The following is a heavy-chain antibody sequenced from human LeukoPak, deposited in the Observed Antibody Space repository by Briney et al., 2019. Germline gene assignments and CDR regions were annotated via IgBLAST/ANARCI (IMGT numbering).Heavy chain of an antibody. CDR3: ARTYYYDSSGYNGAFDI. J-gene: IGHJ3*02. V-gene: IGHV3-23*01. Sequence: PGGSLRLSCAASGFTFSSYAMSWVRQAPGKGLEWVSAISGSGGSTYYADSVKGRFTISRDKSKNTLYLQMNSLRAEDTAVYYCARTYYYDSSGYNGAFDIWGQGTMVTVSS. CDR1: GFTFSSYA. CDR2: ISGSGGST. D-gene: IGHD3-22*01.